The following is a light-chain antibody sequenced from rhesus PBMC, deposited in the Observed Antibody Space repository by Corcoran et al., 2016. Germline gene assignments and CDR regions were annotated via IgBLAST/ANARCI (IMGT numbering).Light chain of an antibody. J-gene: IGKJ3*01. V-gene: IGKV1-21*01. Sequence: DIQMTQSPSSLSASVGDKVSITCRASQGINSWLAWYQQTLGKAPKLLIYKASSLQSGVPSRFSGSGTGTDFTLTISSLQPEDFGTYYCLQYNTRPYTFGPGTKLEIK. CDR3: LQYNTRPYT. CDR1: QGINSW. CDR2: KAS.